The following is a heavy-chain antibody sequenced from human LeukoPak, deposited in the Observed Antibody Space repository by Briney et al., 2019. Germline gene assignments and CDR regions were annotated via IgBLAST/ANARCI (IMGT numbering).Heavy chain of an antibody. CDR1: GGSISSYY. CDR3: ARDMRESIEYDFWSGYYTYMDV. Sequence: SETLSLTCTVSGGSISSYYWSWIRQPPGKGLEWIGYIYTSGSTNYNPSLKSRVTISVDTSKNQFSLKLSSVTAADTAVYYCARDMRESIEYDFWSGYYTYMDVWGKGTTVTVSS. D-gene: IGHD3-3*01. J-gene: IGHJ6*03. CDR2: IYTSGST. V-gene: IGHV4-4*09.